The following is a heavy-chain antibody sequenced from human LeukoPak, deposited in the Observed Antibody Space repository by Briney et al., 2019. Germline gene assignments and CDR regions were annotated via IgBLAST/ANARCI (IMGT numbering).Heavy chain of an antibody. J-gene: IGHJ4*02. D-gene: IGHD2-15*01. CDR2: ISAYNGNT. V-gene: IGHV1-18*01. CDR1: GYTFTSYG. CDR3: ARWVVAATPVSLDY. Sequence: ASVKVSCKASGYTFTSYGISWVRQASGQGLEWMGWISAYNGNTNYAQKLQGRVTMTTDTSTSTAYMELRSLRSDDTAVYYCARWVVAATPVSLDYWGQGTLVTVSS.